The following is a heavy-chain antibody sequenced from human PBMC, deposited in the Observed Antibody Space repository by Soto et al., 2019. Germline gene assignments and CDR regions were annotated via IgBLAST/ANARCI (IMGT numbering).Heavy chain of an antibody. D-gene: IGHD3-22*01. Sequence: SETLSLTCTVSGGSISSSSYYWGWIRQPPGKGLEWIGSIYYSGSTYYNPSLKSRVTISVDTSKNQFSLKLSSVTAADTAVYYCARPLDDSRGEFDYWGQGTLVTVSS. CDR2: IYYSGST. CDR3: ARPLDDSRGEFDY. V-gene: IGHV4-39*01. CDR1: GGSISSSSYY. J-gene: IGHJ4*02.